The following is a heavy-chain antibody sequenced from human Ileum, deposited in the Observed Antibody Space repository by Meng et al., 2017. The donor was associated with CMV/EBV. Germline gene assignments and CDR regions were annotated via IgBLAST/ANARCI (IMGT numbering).Heavy chain of an antibody. CDR1: GFNFNAHW. Sequence: GESLKISCVASGFNFNAHWMHWVRQAPGKGLVWVARINSDGTRPVESMRGRFTISRDNAKNTLYLEMNSLRAEDTAVYYCVRDRRKWDDPAYLGMDVWGQGTTVTVSS. CDR2: INSDGT. CDR3: VRDRRKWDDPAYLGMDV. J-gene: IGHJ6*02. D-gene: IGHD1-26*01. V-gene: IGHV3-74*01.